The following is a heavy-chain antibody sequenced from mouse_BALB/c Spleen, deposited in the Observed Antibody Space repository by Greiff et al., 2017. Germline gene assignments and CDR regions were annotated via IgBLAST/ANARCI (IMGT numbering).Heavy chain of an antibody. CDR1: GFSLTGYG. V-gene: IGHV2-6-7*01. D-gene: IGHD1-1*01. Sequence: VQVVESGPGLVAPSQSLSITCTVSGFSLTGYGVNWVRQPPGKGLEWLGMIWGDGSTDYNSALKSRLSISKDNSKSQVFLKMNSLQTDDTARYYCPRDQRYYGSSYGDAMDYWGQGTSVTVSS. CDR2: IWGDGST. J-gene: IGHJ4*01. CDR3: PRDQRYYGSSYGDAMDY.